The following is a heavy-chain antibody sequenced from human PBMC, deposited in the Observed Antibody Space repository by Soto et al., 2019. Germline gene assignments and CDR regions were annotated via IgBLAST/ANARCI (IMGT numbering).Heavy chain of an antibody. Sequence: QLHLQESGSGLVKPSQTLSLTCGVSGASISLVGYSWSWIRQPPGKGLEWIGYISHRGNTYYNPSLRSRVTISVDRSKNEFSLNLGSVTAADTAMYYCARYDSSGDFDYWGQGTLVTVSS. D-gene: IGHD3-22*01. CDR1: GASISLVGYS. CDR2: ISHRGNT. J-gene: IGHJ4*02. CDR3: ARYDSSGDFDY. V-gene: IGHV4-30-2*01.